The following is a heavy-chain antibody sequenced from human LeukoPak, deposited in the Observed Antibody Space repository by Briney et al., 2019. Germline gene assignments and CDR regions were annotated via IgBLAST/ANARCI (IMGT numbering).Heavy chain of an antibody. Sequence: GGSLRLSCAASGFTFSSYSMNWVRQAPGKGLEWVANIKQDGSEKYYVDSVKGRFTISRDNAKNSLYLQMNSLRAEDTAVYYCATICSGGSCYSFWGQGTLVTVSS. CDR1: GFTFSSYS. CDR3: ATICSGGSCYSF. CDR2: IKQDGSEK. V-gene: IGHV3-7*01. J-gene: IGHJ4*02. D-gene: IGHD2-15*01.